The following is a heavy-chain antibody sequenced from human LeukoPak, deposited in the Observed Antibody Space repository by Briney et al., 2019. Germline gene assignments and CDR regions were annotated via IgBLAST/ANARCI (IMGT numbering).Heavy chain of an antibody. Sequence: GGSMRLSCVGSGFTFSSYAMNWVRQAPGKGLEWVSSISSNNNIYYADSVKGRFTISRDNAKNSLSLQMNSLGGEDTAVYYCGREDCNNVRCYGASDAWGQGTLVTVSS. CDR1: GFTFSSYA. CDR3: GREDCNNVRCYGASDA. D-gene: IGHD2-2*01. J-gene: IGHJ5*02. CDR2: ISSNNNI. V-gene: IGHV3-69-1*01.